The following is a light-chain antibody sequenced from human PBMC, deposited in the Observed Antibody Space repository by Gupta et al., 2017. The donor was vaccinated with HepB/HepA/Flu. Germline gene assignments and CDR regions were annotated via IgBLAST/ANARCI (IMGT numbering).Light chain of an antibody. CDR2: IND. J-gene: IGLJ3*02. CDR3: AVWDDSLNGWV. V-gene: IGLV1-44*01. Sequence: QSVLTQPPSXXGTPGQRVTISCSGSSSNIGSNTVTWYQHLPGTAPKFLIYINDQRPSGVPDRFSGSRSGTSASLAISGLQSEDEADYYCAVWDDSLNGWVFGGGTKLTVL. CDR1: SSNIGSNT.